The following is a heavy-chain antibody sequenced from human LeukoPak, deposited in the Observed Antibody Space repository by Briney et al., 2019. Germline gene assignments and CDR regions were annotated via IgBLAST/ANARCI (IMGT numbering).Heavy chain of an antibody. J-gene: IGHJ4*02. CDR2: INHSGST. CDR3: ATTVTTGVDY. Sequence: SETLSLTCAVYGGSFNGYYWSWIRQPPGKGPEWIGEINHSGSTNYNPSLKSRVTISVDTSKNQFSLKLSSVTAADTAVYYCATTVTTGVDYWGQGTLVTVSS. D-gene: IGHD4-17*01. CDR1: GGSFNGYY. V-gene: IGHV4-34*01.